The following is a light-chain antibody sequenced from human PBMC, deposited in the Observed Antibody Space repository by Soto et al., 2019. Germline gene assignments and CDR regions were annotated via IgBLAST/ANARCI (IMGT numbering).Light chain of an antibody. CDR3: LQYDYWPPWT. J-gene: IGKJ1*01. CDR1: QSVGRH. V-gene: IGKV3-15*01. CDR2: GAS. Sequence: EIVMTQSPSTLSVSPGERATLSCRASQSVGRHLAWYQQKPGQAPRLLIYGASSMATGIPARFSGSGSGTEFTLTIASLQSEDFAIYYCLQYDYWPPWTFGQGTKVEIK.